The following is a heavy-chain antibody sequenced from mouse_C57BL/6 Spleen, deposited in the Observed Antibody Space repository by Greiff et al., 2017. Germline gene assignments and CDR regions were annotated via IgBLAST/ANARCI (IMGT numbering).Heavy chain of an antibody. CDR1: GYAFSSSW. J-gene: IGHJ1*03. CDR3: ARPNYYGSRRVWYFEV. V-gene: IGHV1-82*01. D-gene: IGHD1-1*01. Sequence: QVQLQQSGPELVKPGASVKISCKASGYAFSSSWMNWVKQRPGKGLEWIGRIYPGDGDTNYNGKFKGKATLTADKSSSTAYMQLSSLTYEDSAVYASARPNYYGSRRVWYFEVWGTGTTVTVSS. CDR2: IYPGDGDT.